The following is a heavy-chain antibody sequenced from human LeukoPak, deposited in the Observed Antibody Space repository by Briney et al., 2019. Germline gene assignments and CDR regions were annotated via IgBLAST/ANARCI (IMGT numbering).Heavy chain of an antibody. CDR3: ARALYYYDSSGYLGYFDY. CDR1: GGSFSGYY. V-gene: IGHV4-34*01. J-gene: IGHJ4*02. Sequence: SETLSLTCAVYGGSFSGYYWSWIRQPPGKGLEWIGEINHSGSTDYNPSLKSRVTISVDTSKNQFSLKLSSVTAADTAVYFCARALYYYDSSGYLGYFDYWGQGTLVTVSS. D-gene: IGHD3-22*01. CDR2: INHSGST.